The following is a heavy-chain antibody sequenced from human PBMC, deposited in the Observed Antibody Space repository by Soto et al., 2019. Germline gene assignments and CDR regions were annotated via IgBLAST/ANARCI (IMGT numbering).Heavy chain of an antibody. Sequence: QVQLQESGPGSVKPSETLSLTCTVSGGSISSYYWSWLRQPPGKGLQWIGNIHNTGTSTYNPSLKSRVAFSLDTSNNQFSLTLTSMTTADTAVYYCARGPQWLRSDNWFDPWGQGTLVTVAS. CDR1: GGSISSYY. J-gene: IGHJ5*02. CDR3: ARGPQWLRSDNWFDP. V-gene: IGHV4-59*01. CDR2: IHNTGTS. D-gene: IGHD5-12*01.